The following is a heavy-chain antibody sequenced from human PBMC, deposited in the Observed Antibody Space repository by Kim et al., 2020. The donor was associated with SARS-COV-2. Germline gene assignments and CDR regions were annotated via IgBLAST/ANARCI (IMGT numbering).Heavy chain of an antibody. CDR3: ARPRGQLWLVDYYYGMGV. Sequence: GRFTISRDNSKNTLYLQMNSLRAEDTAVYYCARPRGQLWLVDYYYGMGVWGQGTTVTVSS. D-gene: IGHD5-18*01. V-gene: IGHV3-30*07. J-gene: IGHJ6*02.